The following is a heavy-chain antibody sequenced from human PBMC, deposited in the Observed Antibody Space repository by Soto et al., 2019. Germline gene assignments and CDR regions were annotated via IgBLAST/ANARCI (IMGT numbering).Heavy chain of an antibody. V-gene: IGHV4-39*01. D-gene: IGHD1-7*01. CDR3: ARGIRSGTMGYFDY. CDR1: GGSMSSSRYF. J-gene: IGHJ4*02. CDR2: IYYSGST. Sequence: PSETLSLTCAVSGGSMSSSRYFWGWIRQPPGKGLEWIGSIYYSGSTNYNPSLRTRTTISIDTSKSQFSLKLSSVTAADTAVYYCARGIRSGTMGYFDYWGQGTLVTVSS.